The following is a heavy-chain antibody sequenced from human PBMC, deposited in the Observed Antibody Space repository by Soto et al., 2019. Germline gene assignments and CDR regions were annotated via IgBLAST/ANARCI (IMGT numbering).Heavy chain of an antibody. D-gene: IGHD3-16*02. J-gene: IGHJ4*01. CDR2: IWYDGSNK. V-gene: IGHV3-33*01. Sequence: GGSLRLSCAASGFTFSSYGMHWVRQAPGKGLEWVAVIWYDGSNKYYADSVKGRFTISRDNSKNTLYLQMNSLRVEDTAIYYCAQTWGSYREVFYYWGHGTLVTVSS. CDR1: GFTFSSYG. CDR3: AQTWGSYREVFYY.